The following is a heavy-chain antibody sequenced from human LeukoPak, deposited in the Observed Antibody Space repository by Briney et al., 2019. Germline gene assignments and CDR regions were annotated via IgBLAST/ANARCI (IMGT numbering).Heavy chain of an antibody. J-gene: IGHJ4*02. CDR1: GYTFTSYD. D-gene: IGHD4-17*01. V-gene: IGHV1-69*04. CDR2: IIPILGIA. CDR3: ANTVTSEDLEDY. Sequence: SVKVSCKASGYTFTSYDINWVRQATGQGLEWMGRIIPILGIANYAQKFQGRVTITADKSTSTAYMELSSLRSEDTAVYYCANTVTSEDLEDYWGQGTLVTVSS.